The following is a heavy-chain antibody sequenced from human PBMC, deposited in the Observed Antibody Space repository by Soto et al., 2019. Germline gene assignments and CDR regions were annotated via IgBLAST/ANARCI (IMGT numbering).Heavy chain of an antibody. J-gene: IGHJ4*02. V-gene: IGHV3-33*01. CDR3: ARDQGNTWGFTFDY. Sequence: GGSLRLSCAASGFTFSSYGMHWVRQAPGKGLEWVAVIWYDGSNKYYADSVKGRFTISRDNSKNTLYLQMNSLRAEDTAVYYCARDQGNTWGFTFDYWGQGTLVTVSS. D-gene: IGHD7-27*01. CDR2: IWYDGSNK. CDR1: GFTFSSYG.